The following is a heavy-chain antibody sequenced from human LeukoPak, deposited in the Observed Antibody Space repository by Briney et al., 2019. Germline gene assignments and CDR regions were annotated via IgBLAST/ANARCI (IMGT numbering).Heavy chain of an antibody. V-gene: IGHV3-48*01. CDR1: GFTFSSYS. CDR3: ARADYSNYGYYYYYMDV. D-gene: IGHD4-11*01. CDR2: ISSSSTTI. Sequence: PGGSLRLSCAASGFTFSSYSMNWVRQAPGKGLEWISYISSSSTTIYYADSVKDRFTISRDNAKNSLYLQMNSLRAEDTAVYYCARADYSNYGYYYYYMDVWGKGTTVTVSS. J-gene: IGHJ6*03.